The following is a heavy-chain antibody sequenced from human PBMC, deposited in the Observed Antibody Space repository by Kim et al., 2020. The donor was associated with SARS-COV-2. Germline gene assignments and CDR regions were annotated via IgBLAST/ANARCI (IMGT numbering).Heavy chain of an antibody. Sequence: ASVKVSCMASGYTFTNNAISWVRQAPGQGLEWMGWINTDTGNPTYAQAFTRRFVFSVDTSVTTAYLQISSLEAEDTALYYCARVIWGTYRYTDYWCQGTL. CDR2: INTDTGNP. CDR1: GYTFTNNA. D-gene: IGHD3-16*02. CDR3: ARVIWGTYRYTDY. J-gene: IGHJ4*02. V-gene: IGHV7-4-1*02.